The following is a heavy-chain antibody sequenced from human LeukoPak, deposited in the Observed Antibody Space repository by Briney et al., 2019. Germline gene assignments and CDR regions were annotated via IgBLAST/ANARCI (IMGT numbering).Heavy chain of an antibody. V-gene: IGHV3-64D*06. CDR3: VKDRQTGHDSLDY. CDR1: GFIFSSYA. J-gene: IGHJ4*02. D-gene: IGHD5-12*01. CDR2: ISTNGDYT. Sequence: GGSLRLSCSASGFIFSSYAMHWVRQAPGKGLEYVSAISTNGDYTYYADSVKGRFTISRDNPKSTFYLQMSSLRPEDTAVYHCVKDRQTGHDSLDYWGQGTLVTVSS.